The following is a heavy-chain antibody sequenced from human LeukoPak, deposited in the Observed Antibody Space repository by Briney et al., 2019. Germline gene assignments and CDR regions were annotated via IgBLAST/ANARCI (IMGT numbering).Heavy chain of an antibody. CDR1: GGSISSSSYY. J-gene: IGHJ5*02. D-gene: IGHD3-10*01. CDR3: ARSGPMVRGVISWFDP. Sequence: ETLSLTCTVSGGSISSSSYYWGWIRQPPGKGLEWIGSIYYSGSTYYNPSLKSRVTISVDTSKNQFSLKLSSVTAADTAVYYCARSGPMVRGVISWFDPWGQGTLVTVSS. V-gene: IGHV4-39*07. CDR2: IYYSGST.